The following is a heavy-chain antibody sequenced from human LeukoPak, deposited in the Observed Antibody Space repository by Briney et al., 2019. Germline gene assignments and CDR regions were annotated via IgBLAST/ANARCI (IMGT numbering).Heavy chain of an antibody. D-gene: IGHD6-25*01. CDR2: INPNSGVT. V-gene: IGHV1-2*02. CDR3: AILTAAIKYFDS. Sequence: ASVKVSCKASGYTFTGYYLHWVRQAPGQGLEGMGWINPNSGVTSSAQRVQGRVTMTRDTSISTAYMELSRLRSDDTAVYYCAILTAAIKYFDSWGQGTLVTVSS. CDR1: GYTFTGYY. J-gene: IGHJ4*02.